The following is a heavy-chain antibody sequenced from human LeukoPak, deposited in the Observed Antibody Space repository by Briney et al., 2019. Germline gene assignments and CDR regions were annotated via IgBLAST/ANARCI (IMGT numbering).Heavy chain of an antibody. CDR1: GGSVSSTPYD. J-gene: IGHJ3*02. CDR2: IFSSGST. D-gene: IGHD2-15*01. V-gene: IGHV4-61*01. CDR3: ARHLPRTDIGYAFDI. Sequence: SETLSLTCTVSGGSVSSTPYDRSSIRHPPGKGLEWVGYIFSSGSTNYNPSLASRVTISLVTSKNQFSLRLRSVTAADTAVYYCARHLPRTDIGYAFDIWGQGTVVTVSS.